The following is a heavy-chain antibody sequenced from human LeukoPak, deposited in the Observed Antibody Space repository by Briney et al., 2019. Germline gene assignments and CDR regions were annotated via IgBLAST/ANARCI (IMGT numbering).Heavy chain of an antibody. CDR2: ITYSGGST. J-gene: IGHJ4*02. Sequence: PGGSLRLSCAASRFTFSSSAMSWVRQAPGKGLEWASGITYSGGSTYYADSVKGRFTISRDNSKNTLYLQMNSLRAEDTAAYYCAKGGSGNFPFVYWGQGTLVIVSS. V-gene: IGHV3-23*01. D-gene: IGHD4-23*01. CDR1: RFTFSSSA. CDR3: AKGGSGNFPFVY.